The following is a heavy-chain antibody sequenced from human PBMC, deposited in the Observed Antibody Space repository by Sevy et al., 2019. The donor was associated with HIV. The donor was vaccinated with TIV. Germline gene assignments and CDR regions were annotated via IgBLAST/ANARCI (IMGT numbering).Heavy chain of an antibody. D-gene: IGHD4-17*01. Sequence: GGSLRLSCAASGFPFNNYEMNWVRQAPGKGLEWVSSIGQSGGSTYYSDSVKGRLTISRDNAENSLYLQMNSLRAEDTAVYDCARDLPPSATTVAHFDYWGQGNLVTVSS. V-gene: IGHV3-48*03. CDR2: IGQSGGST. CDR3: ARDLPPSATTVAHFDY. J-gene: IGHJ4*02. CDR1: GFPFNNYE.